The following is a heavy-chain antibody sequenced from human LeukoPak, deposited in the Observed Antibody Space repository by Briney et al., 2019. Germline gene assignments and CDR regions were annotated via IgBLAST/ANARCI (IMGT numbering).Heavy chain of an antibody. V-gene: IGHV3-30*18. J-gene: IGHJ4*02. D-gene: IGHD3-22*01. CDR1: GFTFSNYA. CDR3: AKVGNEGSGLFYSFAH. CDR2: VSHDGSGK. Sequence: RGSLRLSCAASGFTFSNYAMHWVRQAPGKGLEWVAVVSHDGSGKYYADSVKGRFTTSRDNTTNTLFLQMNSLRAEDTAVYYCAKVGNEGSGLFYSFAHWGQGTLVTVS.